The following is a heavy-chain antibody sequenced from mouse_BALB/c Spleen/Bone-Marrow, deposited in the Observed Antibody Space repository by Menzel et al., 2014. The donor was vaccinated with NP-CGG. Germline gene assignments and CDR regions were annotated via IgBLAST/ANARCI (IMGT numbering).Heavy chain of an antibody. Sequence: EAKLQESGGGLVQPGGSLKLSCAASGFDFSRYWMSWVRQAPGKGLEWIGEINPDSRTINYSPSLKDKFIISRDNAKNTLYLRLNKVRSEDTALYYCARPDYYGYLNYWGQGTTLTVSS. CDR2: INPDSRTI. D-gene: IGHD1-1*01. CDR1: GFDFSRYW. CDR3: ARPDYYGYLNY. V-gene: IGHV4-1*02. J-gene: IGHJ2*01.